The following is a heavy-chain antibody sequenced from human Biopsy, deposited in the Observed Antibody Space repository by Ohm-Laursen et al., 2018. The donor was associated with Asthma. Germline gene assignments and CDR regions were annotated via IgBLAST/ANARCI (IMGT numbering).Heavy chain of an antibody. D-gene: IGHD6-6*01. Sequence: SETLSLTCIVSGDAMSTSGSYWGWIRQSPGKGLEWIGSIYYSGRTYYSPSLESRVTISADTSKNHFSLKAPSVTAADTAVYYCARAVSGSSYWYFDLWGRGDLVTVSS. J-gene: IGHJ2*01. V-gene: IGHV4-39*02. CDR1: GDAMSTSGSY. CDR3: ARAVSGSSYWYFDL. CDR2: IYYSGRT.